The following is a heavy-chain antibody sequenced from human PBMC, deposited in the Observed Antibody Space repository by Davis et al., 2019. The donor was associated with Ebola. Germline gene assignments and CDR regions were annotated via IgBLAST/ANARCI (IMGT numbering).Heavy chain of an antibody. J-gene: IGHJ4*02. V-gene: IGHV3-30*18. CDR2: ISYDGSNK. CDR3: AKADPQQYFDY. Sequence: GESLKISCAASGFTFSSYGMHWVRQAPGKGLEWVAVISYDGSNKYYADSVKGRFTISRDYSKNTLSLQMNSLRAEDTALYYCAKADPQQYFDYWGQGTLVTVSS. CDR1: GFTFSSYG.